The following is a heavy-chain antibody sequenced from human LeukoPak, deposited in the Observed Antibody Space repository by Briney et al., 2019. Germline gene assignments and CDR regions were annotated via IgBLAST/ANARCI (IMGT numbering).Heavy chain of an antibody. CDR1: VLTFSNYA. D-gene: IGHD1-26*01. J-gene: IGHJ4*02. CDR3: AKDYSDSRVGDVFLEY. CDR2: ITSRFTP. V-gene: IGHV3-23*01. Sequence: GGSLRLSCAASVLTFSNYAMSWFRQAPGKGLEWVSGITSRFTPLYADSVKGRFTISRDNSKSTSHLQMNSLRAEDTAVYYCAKDYSDSRVGDVFLEYWGQGTLVTVSS.